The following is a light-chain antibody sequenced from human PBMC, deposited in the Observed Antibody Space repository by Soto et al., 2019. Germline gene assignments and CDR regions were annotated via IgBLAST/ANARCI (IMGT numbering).Light chain of an antibody. CDR3: QQYGSSGT. CDR2: GAS. V-gene: IGKV3-20*01. Sequence: EMVLTLFSGTLSLSPGERSTLSCRASQSVSNNYLAWYQQKPGQAPRLLIYGASNRATGIPDRFSGSGSGTDFTLTSSRLEPEDFAVYYCQQYGSSGTFGQGTKVDVK. J-gene: IGKJ1*01. CDR1: QSVSNNY.